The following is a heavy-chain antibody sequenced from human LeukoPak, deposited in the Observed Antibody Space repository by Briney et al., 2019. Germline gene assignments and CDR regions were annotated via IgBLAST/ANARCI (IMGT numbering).Heavy chain of an antibody. V-gene: IGHV1-8*01. Sequence: GASVKVSCKASGYTFTSYDFNWVRQATGQGLEWMGWMNPNSGNTGYAQKFQGRVTMTRNTSISTAYMELSSLRSEDTAVYYCARRVRTYYYYGMDVWGQGTTVTVSS. CDR1: GYTFTSYD. D-gene: IGHD3-10*02. CDR3: ARRVRTYYYYGMDV. CDR2: MNPNSGNT. J-gene: IGHJ6*02.